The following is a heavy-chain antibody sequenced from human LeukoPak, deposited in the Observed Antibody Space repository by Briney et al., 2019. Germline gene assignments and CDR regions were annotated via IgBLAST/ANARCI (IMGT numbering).Heavy chain of an antibody. J-gene: IGHJ4*02. V-gene: IGHV4-39*07. CDR2: INHSGST. D-gene: IGHD3-3*01. CDR1: GGSISSSSYY. CDR3: ASLTPSMTFWDY. Sequence: PLETLSLTCTVSGGSISSSSYYWGWIRQPPGKGLEWIGEINHSGSTNYNPSLKSRVTISVDTSKNQFSLKLSSVTAADTAVYYCASLTPSMTFWDYWGQGTLVTVSS.